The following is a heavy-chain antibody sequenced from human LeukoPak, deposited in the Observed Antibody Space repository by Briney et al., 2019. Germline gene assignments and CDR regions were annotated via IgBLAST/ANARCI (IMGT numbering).Heavy chain of an antibody. Sequence: GESLKISCKGSGYSFTSYWIGWVRQAAPGKGLEWVSSISSSGGSTFYAASVKGRFTISRDNSKNTLYLQMNSLRAEDTAVYYCAKGGFGDSSDYYYMDVWGRGTTVTVSS. CDR2: ISSSGGST. J-gene: IGHJ6*03. CDR3: AKGGFGDSSDYYYMDV. V-gene: IGHV3-23*01. D-gene: IGHD3-10*01. CDR1: GYSFTSYW.